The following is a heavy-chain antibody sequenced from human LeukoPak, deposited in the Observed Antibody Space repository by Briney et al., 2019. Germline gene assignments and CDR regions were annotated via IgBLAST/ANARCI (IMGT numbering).Heavy chain of an antibody. CDR3: ARNQLNTAMVTSPFDY. Sequence: SGPTLVNPTQTLTLTCTFSGFSLSTSGMCVSWIRQPPGKALEWLARIDWDDDKYYSTSLKTRLTISKDTSKNQVVLTMTNMDPVDTATYYCARNQLNTAMVTSPFDYWGQRTLVTVSS. D-gene: IGHD5-18*01. V-gene: IGHV2-70*11. J-gene: IGHJ4*02. CDR1: GFSLSTSGMC. CDR2: IDWDDDK.